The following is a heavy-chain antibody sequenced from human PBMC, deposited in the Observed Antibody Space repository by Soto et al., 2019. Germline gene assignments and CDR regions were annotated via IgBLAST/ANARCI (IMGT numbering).Heavy chain of an antibody. V-gene: IGHV4-31*03. D-gene: IGHD5-12*01. CDR2: IHDSGST. CDR1: GDSIISGGYY. Sequence: QVQLQESGPGLVKPSQTLSLTCTVSGDSIISGGYYWTWIRQHPGKGLEWIGYIHDSGSTDYNPSLKSRLTILVDPSKNQFSLSLSSVTAADTAVYYCARVGESGYEGGYYFDYWGQGTLVTVSS. J-gene: IGHJ4*02. CDR3: ARVGESGYEGGYYFDY.